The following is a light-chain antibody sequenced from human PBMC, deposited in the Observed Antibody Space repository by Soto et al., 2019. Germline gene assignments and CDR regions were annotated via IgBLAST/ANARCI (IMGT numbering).Light chain of an antibody. CDR2: GAY. CDR1: QSVSSSY. J-gene: IGKJ1*01. Sequence: EIVLTQSPGPLSLSPGERATLSCRASQSVSSSYLAWYQQKPGEAPSLLTYGAYRRDTGIPDRFSGSGSGTYFTPTISRLDDEDFAVYYCQQYGSSATFGQGTKVDIK. V-gene: IGKV3-20*01. CDR3: QQYGSSAT.